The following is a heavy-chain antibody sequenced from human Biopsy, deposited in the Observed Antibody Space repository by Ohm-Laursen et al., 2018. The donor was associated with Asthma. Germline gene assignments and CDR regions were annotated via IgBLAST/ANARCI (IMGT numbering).Heavy chain of an antibody. CDR3: SRDFTIGSGSPFHF. D-gene: IGHD3-10*01. CDR1: GFDLRDYT. CDR2: ISSLSRYI. V-gene: IGHV3-21*01. J-gene: IGHJ4*02. Sequence: SLRLSCAASGFDLRDYTMNWVRQAPGKGLEWVASISSLSRYIYHATSLRGRFTISRDNAKRSLYLQMDSLRGDDTAVYYFSRDFTIGSGSPFHFWGRGTLVTVSS.